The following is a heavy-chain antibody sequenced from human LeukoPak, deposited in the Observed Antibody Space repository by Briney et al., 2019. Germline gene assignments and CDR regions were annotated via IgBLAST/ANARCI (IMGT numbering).Heavy chain of an antibody. Sequence: GGSLRLSCAASGFTFSSYEMNWVSQAPGKGREWVSYISSSGSTIYYADSVKGRFTISRDNAKNSLYLQMNSLRAEDTAVYYCARGLPNWGSYYYYYYMDVWGKGTTVTVSS. CDR2: ISSSGSTI. CDR1: GFTFSSYE. D-gene: IGHD7-27*01. J-gene: IGHJ6*03. V-gene: IGHV3-48*03. CDR3: ARGLPNWGSYYYYYYMDV.